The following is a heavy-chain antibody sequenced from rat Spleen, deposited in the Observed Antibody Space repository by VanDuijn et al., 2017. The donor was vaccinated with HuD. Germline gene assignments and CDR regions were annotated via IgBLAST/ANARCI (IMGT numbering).Heavy chain of an antibody. Sequence: EVQLVESGGGLVQPGRSLKLSCAASGFTFSDHYMAWFRQAPTKGLEWVASISYDGYTTHYRDSVKGRFTISRDIAKSSLYRKRDSLRSEDTATYYCARGTGSYFDYWGQGVMVTVSS. J-gene: IGHJ2*01. D-gene: IGHD5-1*01. CDR3: ARGTGSYFDY. CDR2: ISYDGYTT. V-gene: IGHV5-20*01. CDR1: GFTFSDHY.